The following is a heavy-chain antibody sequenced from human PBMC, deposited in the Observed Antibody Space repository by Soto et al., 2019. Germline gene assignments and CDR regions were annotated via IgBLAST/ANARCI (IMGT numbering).Heavy chain of an antibody. CDR3: ARAVVVIPTGYYGMDV. Sequence: SETLSLTCTVSGGSISSYYWSRIRQPPGKGLEWIGYIYYSGSTNYNPSLKSRVTISVDTSKNQFSLKLSSVTAADTAVYYCARAVVVIPTGYYGMDVWGQGTTVTVSS. D-gene: IGHD3-22*01. CDR2: IYYSGST. V-gene: IGHV4-59*01. J-gene: IGHJ6*02. CDR1: GGSISSYY.